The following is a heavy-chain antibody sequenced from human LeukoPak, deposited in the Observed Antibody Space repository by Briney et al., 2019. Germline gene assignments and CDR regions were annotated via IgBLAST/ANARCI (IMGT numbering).Heavy chain of an antibody. CDR3: ARDTMVRGVTHPPLLACDY. CDR2: ISYSGST. Sequence: SETLSLTCTVSGDSISSYYWNWIRQPPGKGLEWIGYISYSGSTNYNASLKSRVTISVDTSKNQFSLKLSSVTAADTAVYYCARDTMVRGVTHPPLLACDYWGQGTLVTVSS. V-gene: IGHV4-59*12. CDR1: GDSISSYY. D-gene: IGHD3-10*01. J-gene: IGHJ4*02.